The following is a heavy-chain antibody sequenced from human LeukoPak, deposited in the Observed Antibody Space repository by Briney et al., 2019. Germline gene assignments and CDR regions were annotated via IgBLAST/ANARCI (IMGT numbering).Heavy chain of an antibody. CDR3: ARDLMVRGVITPLDY. V-gene: IGHV4-39*07. CDR2: IYYSGST. J-gene: IGHJ4*02. D-gene: IGHD3-10*01. Sequence: ETLSLTCTVSGGSISSSSYYWGWIRQPPGKGLEWIRSIYYSGSTYYNPSLKSRVTISVDTSKNQFSLKLSSVTAADTAVYYCARDLMVRGVITPLDYWGQGTLVTVSS. CDR1: GGSISSSSYY.